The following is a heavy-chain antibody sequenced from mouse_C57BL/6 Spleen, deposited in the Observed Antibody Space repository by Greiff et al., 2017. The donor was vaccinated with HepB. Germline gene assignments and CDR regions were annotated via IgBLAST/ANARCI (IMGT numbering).Heavy chain of an antibody. J-gene: IGHJ3*01. D-gene: IGHD4-1*01. CDR2: IDPSDSYT. CDR3: VTGIYAY. V-gene: IGHV1-50*01. CDR1: GYTFTSYW. Sequence: QVQLQQSGAELVKPGASVKLSCKASGYTFTSYWMQWVKQRPGQGLEWIGEIDPSDSYTNYNQKFKGKATLTVDTSSSTAYMQLSSLTSQDSAVYYCVTGIYAYWGQGTLVTVSA.